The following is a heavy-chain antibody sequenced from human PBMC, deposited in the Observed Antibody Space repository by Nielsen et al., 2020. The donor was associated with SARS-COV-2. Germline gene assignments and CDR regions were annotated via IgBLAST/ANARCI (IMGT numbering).Heavy chain of an antibody. CDR2: ITNNGGST. V-gene: IGHV3-64D*06. CDR3: IMNWNADQ. Sequence: WIRQPPGKGLDFISLITNNGGSTYYADSVKGRFTISRDNSKNTVFLQMSSLRLDDTAMYYCIMNWNADQWGQGTLVTVSS. D-gene: IGHD1-1*01. J-gene: IGHJ4*02.